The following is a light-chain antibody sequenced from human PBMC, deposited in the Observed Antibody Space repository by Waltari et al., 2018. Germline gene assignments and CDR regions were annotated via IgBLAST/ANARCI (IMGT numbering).Light chain of an antibody. CDR2: QDT. J-gene: IGLJ2*01. V-gene: IGLV3-1*01. CDR3: QAWDSSTAV. Sequence: SYELTQPPSVSVSPGRTARLTCPGGKLGEKYACWYQQKPGQSPVLVIYQDTKRPSGIPERFSGSNSGNTATLTISGTQAMDEADYYCQAWDSSTAVFGGGTKLTVL. CDR1: KLGEKY.